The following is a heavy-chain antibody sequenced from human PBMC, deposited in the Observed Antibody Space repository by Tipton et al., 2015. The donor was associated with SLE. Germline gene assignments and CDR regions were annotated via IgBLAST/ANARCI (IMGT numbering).Heavy chain of an antibody. J-gene: IGHJ4*02. CDR2: VFTSGAT. V-gene: IGHV4-4*07. Sequence: LRLSCTVSGGSISSYYWSWIRQPAGKGLEWIGRVFTSGATYYNPSLKSRFTISLDMSKNQFSLKLSSVTAADTAVYYCARDEYRYDATGYHLLGHFDFWGQGTLVTVSS. D-gene: IGHD3-22*01. CDR3: ARDEYRYDATGYHLLGHFDF. CDR1: GGSISSYY.